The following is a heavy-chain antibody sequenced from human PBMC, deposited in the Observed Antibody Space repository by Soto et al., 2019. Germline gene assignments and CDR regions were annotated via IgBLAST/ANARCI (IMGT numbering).Heavy chain of an antibody. V-gene: IGHV4-39*01. CDR3: ARLHGYCISTSCYGYYAMDV. Sequence: SETLSLTCTVPGGSINNSSYSWGWIGQPPGKGLEWIGTFYYSGSTYYNPSLKSRVTISVDTSKNQFSLKLSSVTAADTAVYYCARLHGYCISTSCYGYYAMDVWGQGTTVT. J-gene: IGHJ6*02. CDR2: FYYSGST. CDR1: GGSINNSSYS. D-gene: IGHD2-2*01.